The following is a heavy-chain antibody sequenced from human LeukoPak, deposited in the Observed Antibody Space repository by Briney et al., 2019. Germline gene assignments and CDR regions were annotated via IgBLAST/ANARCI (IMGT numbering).Heavy chain of an antibody. CDR1: GGSISSYY. V-gene: IGHV4-59*08. CDR2: IYYSGST. J-gene: IGHJ4*02. Sequence: SETLSLTCTVSGGSISSYYWSWIRQPPGKGQEWIGYIYYSGSTNYNPSLKSRVTISVDTSKNQFSLKLSSVTAADTAVYYCARRGHSSGLGWYYFDYWGQGTLVTVSS. CDR3: ARRGHSSGLGWYYFDY. D-gene: IGHD6-19*01.